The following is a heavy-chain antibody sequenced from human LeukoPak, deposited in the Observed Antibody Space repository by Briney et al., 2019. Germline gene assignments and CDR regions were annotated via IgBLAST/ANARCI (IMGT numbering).Heavy chain of an antibody. CDR3: AREIGVCSSTSRYQSWFDP. CDR2: ISAYNGNT. V-gene: IGHV1-18*01. J-gene: IGHJ5*02. Sequence: ASVKVSCKASGYTFTSYGISWVRQAPGQGLEWMGWISAYNGNTNYAQKLQGRVTMTTDTSTSTAYMELRSLRSDDTAVYYCAREIGVCSSTSRYQSWFDPWGQGTLVTVSS. D-gene: IGHD2-2*01. CDR1: GYTFTSYG.